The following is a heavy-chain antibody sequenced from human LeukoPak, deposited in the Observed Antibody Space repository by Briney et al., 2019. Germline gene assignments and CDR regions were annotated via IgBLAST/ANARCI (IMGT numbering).Heavy chain of an antibody. CDR2: ISGSADTT. J-gene: IGHJ4*02. D-gene: IGHD3-10*01. Sequence: GGSLRLSCAASEFTFSRYAMTWVRQDPGKGLEWVSFISGSADTTYYAESVKGRFTISRDNSKNTLYLHMNSLTADDTAVYFCAKAVGSGSYRHSDYWGQGTLVTVSS. CDR3: AKAVGSGSYRHSDY. CDR1: EFTFSRYA. V-gene: IGHV3-23*01.